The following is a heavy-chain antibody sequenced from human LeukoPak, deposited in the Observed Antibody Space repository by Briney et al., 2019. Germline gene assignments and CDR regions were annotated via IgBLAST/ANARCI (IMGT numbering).Heavy chain of an antibody. V-gene: IGHV1-2*06. CDR1: GYTFTGYY. CDR3: ARVDYGDPSTFDY. CDR2: INPNSGGT. Sequence: ASVKVSCKASGYTFTGYYMHWARQAPGQGLEWMGRINPNSGGTNYAQKFQGRVTMTRDTSISTAYMELSRLRSDDTAVYYCARVDYGDPSTFDYWGQGTLVTVSS. D-gene: IGHD4-17*01. J-gene: IGHJ4*02.